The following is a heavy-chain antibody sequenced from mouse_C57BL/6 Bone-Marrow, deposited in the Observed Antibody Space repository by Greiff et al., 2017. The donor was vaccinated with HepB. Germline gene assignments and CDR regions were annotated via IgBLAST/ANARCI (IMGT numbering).Heavy chain of an antibody. V-gene: IGHV10-1*01. CDR1: GFSFNTYA. Sequence: EVQRVESGGGLVQPKGSLKLSCAASGFSFNTYAMNWVRQAPGKGLEWVARIRSKSNNYATYYADSVKDRFTISRDDSESMLYLQMNNLKTEDTAMYYCVRPRGDYPSWFAYWGQGTLVTVSA. J-gene: IGHJ3*01. CDR2: IRSKSNNYAT. CDR3: VRPRGDYPSWFAY. D-gene: IGHD2-4*01.